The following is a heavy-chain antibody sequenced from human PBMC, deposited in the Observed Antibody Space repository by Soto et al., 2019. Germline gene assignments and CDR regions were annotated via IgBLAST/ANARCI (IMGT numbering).Heavy chain of an antibody. Sequence: PCGSLRLSWAVSGYRFGDHWMHWVRQAPGKGLQWVSRMNRDGSETNYADSVKGRFTVSRDNARSTLHLQMNSLRAEDTAVYYCATAEVDYWGPGVLVTVSS. CDR3: ATAEVDY. V-gene: IGHV3-74*01. CDR1: GYRFGDHW. CDR2: MNRDGSET. J-gene: IGHJ4*02.